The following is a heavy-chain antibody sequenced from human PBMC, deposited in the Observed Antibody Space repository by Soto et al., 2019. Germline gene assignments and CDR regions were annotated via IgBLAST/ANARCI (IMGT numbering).Heavy chain of an antibody. CDR1: EFHFIGYA. J-gene: IGHJ2*01. CDR2: ISGSGGSK. D-gene: IGHD3-22*01. V-gene: IGHV3-23*01. Sequence: GGSLRLSCAASEFHFIGYAMTWVRQAPGKGLEWVSTISGSGGSKYHADSVKGRFTISRDNSKNTLYLQMNSLRAADTAVYYCARDRHYDSSGYDYVGYFDLWGRGTLVTVSS. CDR3: ARDRHYDSSGYDYVGYFDL.